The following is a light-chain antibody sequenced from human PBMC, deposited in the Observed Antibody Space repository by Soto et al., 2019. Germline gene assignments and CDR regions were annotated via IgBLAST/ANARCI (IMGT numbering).Light chain of an antibody. CDR2: DAS. J-gene: IGKJ4*01. CDR3: QQRTNWHLP. CDR1: RSVGRS. V-gene: IGKV3-11*01. Sequence: ETVLTQSPATLSLSPGERATLSCRASRSVGRSLAWYQQKPGQAPRLLIYDASNRATGIPARFSGSGSGTDFTLTISSLEPEDFSMYYCQQRTNWHLPFGGGTTVEIK.